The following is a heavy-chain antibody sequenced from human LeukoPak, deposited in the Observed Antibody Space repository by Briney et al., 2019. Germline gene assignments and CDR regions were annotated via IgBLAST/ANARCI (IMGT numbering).Heavy chain of an antibody. CDR3: ARDRGFYGDYDY. CDR1: GFTFSTYG. V-gene: IGHV3-30*02. Sequence: PGGSLRLSCAASGFTFSTYGMSWVRQPPGKGLEWVGFIRSDGSNKYYADSVKGRFTISRDNSKNTLYLEMNSLRAEDTAVYYCARDRGFYGDYDYWGQGTLVTVSS. D-gene: IGHD4-17*01. CDR2: IRSDGSNK. J-gene: IGHJ4*02.